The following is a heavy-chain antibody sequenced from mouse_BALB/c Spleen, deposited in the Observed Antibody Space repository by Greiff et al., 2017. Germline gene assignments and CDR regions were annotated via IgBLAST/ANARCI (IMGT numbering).Heavy chain of an antibody. V-gene: IGHV1-12*01. Sequence: QVQLQQPGAELVKPGASVKMSCKASGYTFTSYNMHWVKQTPGQGLEWIGAIYPGNGDTSYNQKFKGKATLTADKSSSTAYMQLSSLTSEDSAVYYCAREELLRAFDYWGQGTTLTVAS. CDR1: GYTFTSYN. CDR2: IYPGNGDT. J-gene: IGHJ2*01. CDR3: AREELLRAFDY. D-gene: IGHD1-1*01.